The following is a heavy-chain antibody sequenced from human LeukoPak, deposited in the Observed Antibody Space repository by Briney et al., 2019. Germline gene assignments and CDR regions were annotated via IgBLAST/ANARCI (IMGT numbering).Heavy chain of an antibody. V-gene: IGHV4-38-2*02. CDR1: GYSISSGYY. CDR3: ARAPTVTYYYDSSPDAFDI. Sequence: SETRSLTCTVSGYSISSGYYWGWIRQPPGKGLEWIGSIYHSGSTYYNPSLKSRVTISVDTSKNQFSLKLSSVTAADTAVYYCARAPTVTYYYDSSPDAFDIWGQGTMVTVSS. D-gene: IGHD3-22*01. J-gene: IGHJ3*02. CDR2: IYHSGST.